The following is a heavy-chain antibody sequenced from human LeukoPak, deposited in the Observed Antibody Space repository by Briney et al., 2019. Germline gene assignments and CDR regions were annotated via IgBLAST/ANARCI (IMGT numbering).Heavy chain of an antibody. Sequence: GGSLRLSCAASGFTFSSYGMHWVRQAPGKGLEWVAFIRYDGSNKYYADSVKGRFTISRDNSKNTLYLQMNSLRAEDTAVYYCAKDPSPYSSSWYYYYMDVWGKGTTVTVSS. CDR1: GFTFSSYG. J-gene: IGHJ6*03. V-gene: IGHV3-30*02. CDR3: AKDPSPYSSSWYYYYMDV. CDR2: IRYDGSNK. D-gene: IGHD6-13*01.